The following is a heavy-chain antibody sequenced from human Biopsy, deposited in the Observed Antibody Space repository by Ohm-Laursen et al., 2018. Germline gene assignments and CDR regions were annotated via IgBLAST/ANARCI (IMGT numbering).Heavy chain of an antibody. D-gene: IGHD3-9*01. Sequence: SSVKVSCKASGYTFSDYILNWVRQAPGQGLEWLGGNIPILGTGNYAQKFQDRVTVAADTSTSTATMELRSLRSDDTAVYYCATKLTGYFHHWGQGTLVIVSS. CDR1: GYTFSDYI. J-gene: IGHJ1*01. CDR2: NIPILGTG. V-gene: IGHV1-69*06. CDR3: ATKLTGYFHH.